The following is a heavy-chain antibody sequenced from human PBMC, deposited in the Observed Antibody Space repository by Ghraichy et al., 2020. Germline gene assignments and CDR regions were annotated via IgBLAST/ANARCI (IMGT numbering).Heavy chain of an antibody. CDR3: ARDSVVQNDAFDI. CDR1: GGSISSGGYY. V-gene: IGHV4-31*03. CDR2: IYYSGST. Sequence: SETLSLTCTVSGGSISSGGYYWSWIRQHPGKGLEWIGYIYYSGSTYYNPSLKSRVTISVDTSKNQFSLKLSSVTAADTAMYYCARDSVVQNDAFDIWGQGTMVTVSS. J-gene: IGHJ3*02. D-gene: IGHD2-21*01.